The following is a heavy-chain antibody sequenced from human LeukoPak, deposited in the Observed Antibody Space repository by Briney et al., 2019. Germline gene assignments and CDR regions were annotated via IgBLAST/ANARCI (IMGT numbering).Heavy chain of an antibody. V-gene: IGHV3-23*01. CDR2: ISGSGGST. Sequence: GKSLRLSCAASGFTFSSYGMHWVRQAPGKGLEWVSAISGSGGSTYYADSVKGRFTISRDNSKNTLYLQMNSLRAEDTAVYYCAKLMSEIPGSLFDYWGQGTLVTVSS. CDR1: GFTFSSYG. CDR3: AKLMSEIPGSLFDY. J-gene: IGHJ4*02. D-gene: IGHD1-26*01.